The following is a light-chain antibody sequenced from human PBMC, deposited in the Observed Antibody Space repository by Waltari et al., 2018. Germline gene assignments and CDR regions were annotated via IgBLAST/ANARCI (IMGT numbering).Light chain of an antibody. Sequence: QSALTQPASVSGSPGQSITISCTGFNSNVGSYNLVSWYQKHPGKAPKRLIYEGNRRPSGVSNLFSGSKSGNTASLTLSGLQAEDEADYYCCSNVGSSVFFGGGTKLTVL. J-gene: IGLJ2*01. CDR1: NSNVGSYNL. V-gene: IGLV2-23*03. CDR3: CSNVGSSVF. CDR2: EGN.